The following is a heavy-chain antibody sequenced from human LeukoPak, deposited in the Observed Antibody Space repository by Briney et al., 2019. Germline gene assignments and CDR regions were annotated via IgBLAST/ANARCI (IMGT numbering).Heavy chain of an antibody. Sequence: SVKVSCKASGGTFSSYTISWVRQAPGQGLEWMGGIIPIFGTTNYAQKFQGRVTMTRDMSTSTVYMELSSLRSEDTAMYYCARGHQGALFDYWGQGTLVTVSS. CDR1: GGTFSSYT. J-gene: IGHJ4*02. V-gene: IGHV1-69*05. CDR2: IIPIFGTT. CDR3: ARGHQGALFDY. D-gene: IGHD4/OR15-4a*01.